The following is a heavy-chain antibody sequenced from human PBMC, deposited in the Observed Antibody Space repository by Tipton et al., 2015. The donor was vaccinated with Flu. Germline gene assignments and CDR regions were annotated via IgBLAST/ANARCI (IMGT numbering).Heavy chain of an antibody. Sequence: LRLSCTVSGGSFTNYYWSWIRQPPGKGLEWIGFVHYRENTSYNPSLKNRVTMSLDTSKNQFSLKLSSVTAADTAVYYCARLSSNWYHQLDNWGQGTLVTVSS. CDR3: ARLSSNWYHQLDN. V-gene: IGHV4-59*01. CDR2: VHYRENT. CDR1: GGSFTNYY. J-gene: IGHJ4*02. D-gene: IGHD6-13*01.